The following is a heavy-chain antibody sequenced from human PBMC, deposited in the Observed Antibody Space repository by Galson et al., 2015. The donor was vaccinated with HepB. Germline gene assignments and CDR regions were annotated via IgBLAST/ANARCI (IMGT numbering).Heavy chain of an antibody. CDR1: GFTFTNSI. Sequence: SVKVSCKASGFTFTNSIVQWVRQARGQRLEWIGWIVVASGNNKYAQKFQERVTITRDVSTSTAYKELSSLGSEATAVYYLAAGERYSGNWGQGTLVTVSS. CDR2: IVVASGNN. D-gene: IGHD1-26*01. V-gene: IGHV1-58*01. CDR3: AAGERYSGN. J-gene: IGHJ4*02.